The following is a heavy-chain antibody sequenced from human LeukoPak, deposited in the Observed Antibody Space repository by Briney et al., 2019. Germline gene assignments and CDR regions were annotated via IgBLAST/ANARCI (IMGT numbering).Heavy chain of an antibody. CDR2: ISSGGSYI. Sequence: GGSLGLSCAASGFTFSTYSMNWVRQAPGKGLEWVSSISSGGSYIYYSDSVKGRFTISRDNAKNSLYLQMNSLRAEDTAVYYCARWDSSGFWSGYTYYFDYWGQGTLVTVSS. J-gene: IGHJ4*02. CDR3: ARWDSSGFWSGYTYYFDY. D-gene: IGHD3-3*01. V-gene: IGHV3-21*01. CDR1: GFTFSTYS.